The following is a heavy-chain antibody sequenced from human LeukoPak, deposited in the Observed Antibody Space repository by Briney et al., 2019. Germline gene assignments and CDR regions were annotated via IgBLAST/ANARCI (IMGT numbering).Heavy chain of an antibody. Sequence: SETLSLTCAVYGGSFSGYYWSWIRQPPGKGLEWIGEINHSGSTNYNPSLKSRVTISVDTSKNQFSLKLSSVTAAGTAVYYCASMGSSSWRSYYYGMDVWGQGTTVTVSS. D-gene: IGHD6-13*01. CDR2: INHSGST. CDR1: GGSFSGYY. V-gene: IGHV4-34*01. J-gene: IGHJ6*02. CDR3: ASMGSSSWRSYYYGMDV.